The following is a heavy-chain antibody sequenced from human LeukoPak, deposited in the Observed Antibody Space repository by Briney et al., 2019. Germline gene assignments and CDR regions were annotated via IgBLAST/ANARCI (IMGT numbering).Heavy chain of an antibody. CDR1: GFTFSSYS. D-gene: IGHD2-2*01. CDR2: IGTSSSTHI. J-gene: IGHJ4*02. V-gene: IGHV3-21*01. CDR3: AREGPVDCSSTSCYADY. Sequence: GGSLRLSCAASGFTFSSYSMNWVRHAPGKGLERVSSIGTSSSTHIYYADSVKGRFTISRDNAKNSLSLQMNSLRGEDTAVYYCAREGPVDCSSTSCYADYWGQGTLVTVSS.